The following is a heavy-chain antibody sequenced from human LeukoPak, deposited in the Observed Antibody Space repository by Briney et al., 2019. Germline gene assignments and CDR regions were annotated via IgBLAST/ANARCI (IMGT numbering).Heavy chain of an antibody. CDR2: INPNSGGT. CDR3: ARDLFPGYCSSTSCNDNWFDP. J-gene: IGHJ5*02. CDR1: GYTFTGYY. D-gene: IGHD2-2*01. V-gene: IGHV1-2*02. Sequence: ASVKVSCKASGYTFTGYYMHWVRQAPGQGLEWMGWINPNSGGTNYAQKFQGRVTMTRDTSISTAYMELSRLRSDDTAVYYCARDLFPGYCSSTSCNDNWFDPWGQGTLVTVSS.